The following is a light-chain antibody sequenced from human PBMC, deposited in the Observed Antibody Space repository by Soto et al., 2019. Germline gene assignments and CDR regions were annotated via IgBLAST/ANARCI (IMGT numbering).Light chain of an antibody. V-gene: IGLV2-14*01. Sequence: QSALTQPASVSGSPGQSITISCTGTSSDVGLYNYVSWYQQYPGKAPKLMIFEVSNRPSGVSNRFSGSKSGNTASLTISGLQAEDEADYYCISYTTSSTSYVFGTETKLTVL. CDR2: EVS. CDR3: ISYTTSSTSYV. J-gene: IGLJ1*01. CDR1: SSDVGLYNY.